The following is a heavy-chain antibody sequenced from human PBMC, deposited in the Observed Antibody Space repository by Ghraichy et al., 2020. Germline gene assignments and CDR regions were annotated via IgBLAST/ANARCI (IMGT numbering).Heavy chain of an antibody. CDR2: INSDGSGT. D-gene: IGHD3-10*01. J-gene: IGHJ4*02. CDR3: LRGGPTAGSLPPFDS. V-gene: IGHV3-74*01. Sequence: GESLNISCAASGFTFSIYWMHWVRQAPGKGLVWVSHINSDGSGTNYADSVKGRFTISRDNAKNTLYLQMNSLRAEDTAVYYCLRGGPTAGSLPPFDSWGQGTRVTVSS. CDR1: GFTFSIYW.